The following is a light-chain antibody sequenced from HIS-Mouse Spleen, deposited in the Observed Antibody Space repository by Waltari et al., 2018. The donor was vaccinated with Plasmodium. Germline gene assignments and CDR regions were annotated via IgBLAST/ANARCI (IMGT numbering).Light chain of an antibody. CDR1: SSDVGGDNY. Sequence: QSALTQPRSVSGSPGQSVTLSCTGTSSDVGGDNYVSWYQQHPGKAPKLLIYDGSKRPAGVPDRFSGSKSGNTASLTISGLQAEDEADYCCCSYAGSYTWVFGGGTKLTVL. J-gene: IGLJ2*01. CDR2: DGS. CDR3: CSYAGSYTWV. V-gene: IGLV2-11*01.